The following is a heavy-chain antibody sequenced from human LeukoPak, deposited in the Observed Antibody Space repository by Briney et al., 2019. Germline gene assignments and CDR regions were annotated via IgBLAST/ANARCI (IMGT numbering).Heavy chain of an antibody. J-gene: IGHJ4*02. CDR3: SRGSDESKTVDY. D-gene: IGHD6-25*01. CDR1: AGSFSHNY. Sequence: SETLSLTCAIYAGSFSHNYWSWIRQPPGMGLEWVGEIHPSGSTSFNPSLESRASISKDTSKNQFSLKLTSVTAADTAVYYCSRGSDESKTVDYWGQGTLVTVSS. CDR2: IHPSGST. V-gene: IGHV4-34*01.